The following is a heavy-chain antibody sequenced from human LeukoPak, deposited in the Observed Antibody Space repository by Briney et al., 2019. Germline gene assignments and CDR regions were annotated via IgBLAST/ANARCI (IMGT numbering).Heavy chain of an antibody. D-gene: IGHD3-22*01. J-gene: IGHJ4*02. V-gene: IGHV3-30-3*01. CDR1: GFTFSTYA. CDR3: ARNKHDSSGKIFDY. CDR2: ISYDGSEK. Sequence: PGRSLRLSCAASGFTFSTYAIHWVRQAPGKGLEWVIVISYDGSEKYYSDSVRGRFTISRDNSKNTLYLQMNSLGAEDTAIYYCARNKHDSSGKIFDYWGQGTLVTVSS.